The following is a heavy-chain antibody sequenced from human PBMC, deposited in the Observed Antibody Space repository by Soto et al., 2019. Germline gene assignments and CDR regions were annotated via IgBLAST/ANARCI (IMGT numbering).Heavy chain of an antibody. CDR2: ISWNSGSI. CDR3: AKDRVVRGVIITYFDY. Sequence: GGSLRLSCAASGFTFDDYAMHWVRQAPGKGLEWVSGISWNSGSIGYADSVKGRFTISRDNAKNSLYLQMNSLRAEDTALYYCAKDRVVRGVIITYFDYWGQGTLVTVSS. CDR1: GFTFDDYA. D-gene: IGHD3-10*01. J-gene: IGHJ4*02. V-gene: IGHV3-9*01.